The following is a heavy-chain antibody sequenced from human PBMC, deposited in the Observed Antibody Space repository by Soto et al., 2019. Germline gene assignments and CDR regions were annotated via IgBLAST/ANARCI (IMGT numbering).Heavy chain of an antibody. V-gene: IGHV1-69*02. J-gene: IGHJ6*02. D-gene: IGHD1-26*01. CDR2: IIPILGIA. Sequence: QAQLVQSGAEVKKPGSSVKVSCKASGGTFSSYTISWVRQAPGQGLEWMGRIIPILGIANYAQKFQGRVTITADKSTSTAYMELSSLRSEDTAVYYCARVAQTSPRGWDDYYYYGMDVWGQGTTVTVSS. CDR1: GGTFSSYT. CDR3: ARVAQTSPRGWDDYYYYGMDV.